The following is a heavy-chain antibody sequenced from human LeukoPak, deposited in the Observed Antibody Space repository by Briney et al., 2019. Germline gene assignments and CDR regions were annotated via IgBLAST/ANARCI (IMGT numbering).Heavy chain of an antibody. CDR3: ARDVIDGRGYSFGYDY. J-gene: IGHJ4*02. D-gene: IGHD5-18*01. V-gene: IGHV1-3*01. Sequence: ASVRVSCKASGYTFTNYAVHWVRLARGQGLEWMGWISAGNGKTKYSQKLQGRVTITRDTSASTAYMELSSLRSEDTAVYYCARDVIDGRGYSFGYDYWGQGTLVTVSS. CDR1: GYTFTNYA. CDR2: ISAGNGKT.